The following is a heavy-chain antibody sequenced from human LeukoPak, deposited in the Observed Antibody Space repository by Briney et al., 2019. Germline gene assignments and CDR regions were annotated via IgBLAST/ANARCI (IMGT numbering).Heavy chain of an antibody. V-gene: IGHV3-74*01. CDR3: AGAYSAYDPFDY. CDR1: GFTFSSYW. CDR2: LNADGNSI. Sequence: GGSLRLSCAASGFTFSSYWMHWVRQAPGKGLVWVSRLNADGNSITYADSVRGRFTISRDNAKNTVHLQMNSLRVEDTAIYFCAGAYSAYDPFDYWGQGILVTVSS. J-gene: IGHJ4*02. D-gene: IGHD5-12*01.